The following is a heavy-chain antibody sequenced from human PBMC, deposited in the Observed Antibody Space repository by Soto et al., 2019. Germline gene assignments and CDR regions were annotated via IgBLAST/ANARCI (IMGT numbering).Heavy chain of an antibody. J-gene: IGHJ6*03. V-gene: IGHV3-23*01. Sequence: EVQLLESGGGLVQPGGSLRLSCAASGFTFSSYAMSWVRQAPGKGLEWVSAISGSGGSTYYADSVKGRFTISRDNSKNTLYLQMNSLRAEDTAVYYCAKHGTMVRGVITNYYMDVWGKGTTVTVSS. CDR1: GFTFSSYA. D-gene: IGHD3-10*01. CDR3: AKHGTMVRGVITNYYMDV. CDR2: ISGSGGST.